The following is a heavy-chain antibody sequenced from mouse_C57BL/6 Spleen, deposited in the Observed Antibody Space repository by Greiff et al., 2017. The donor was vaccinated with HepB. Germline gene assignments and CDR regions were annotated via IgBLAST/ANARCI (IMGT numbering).Heavy chain of an antibody. CDR3: ARATIYYGYAFSY. CDR1: GYTFTSYW. Sequence: VQLQQPGAELVRPGSSVKLSCKASGYTFTSYWMHWVKQRPIQGLEWIGNIDPSDSETHYNQKFKDKATLTVDKSSSTAYMQLSSLTSEDSAVYYCARATIYYGYAFSYCGQETLFTVSA. D-gene: IGHD2-2*01. CDR2: IDPSDSET. V-gene: IGHV1-52*01. J-gene: IGHJ3*01.